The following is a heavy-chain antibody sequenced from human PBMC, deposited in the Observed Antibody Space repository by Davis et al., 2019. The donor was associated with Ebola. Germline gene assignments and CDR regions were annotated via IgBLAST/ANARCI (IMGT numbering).Heavy chain of an antibody. V-gene: IGHV6-1*01. J-gene: IGHJ3*02. CDR3: ARDPAHPGDAFDI. D-gene: IGHD2-15*01. CDR1: GDSVSSNSAA. Sequence: HSQTLSLTCAISGDSVSSNSAAWNWTRQSPSRGLEWLGRTYYRSKWYIDYAVSVKSRITINPDTSKNQFSLQLNSVTPEDTAVYYCARDPAHPGDAFDIWGQGTMVTVSS. CDR2: TYYRSKWYI.